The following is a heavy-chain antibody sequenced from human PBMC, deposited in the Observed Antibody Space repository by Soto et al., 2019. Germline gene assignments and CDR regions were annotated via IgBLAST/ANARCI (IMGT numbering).Heavy chain of an antibody. CDR2: ISGSGGTT. Sequence: EVPLLESGGGLVQPGGSLRLSCAASGFSFSNYAMSWVRQAPGKGLEWVSAISGSGGTTYYADSVKGRFSISRDNSKNTLYMQMNSLRAEDTAVYYCQSGYRRDWGQGTLVTVSS. CDR1: GFSFSNYA. D-gene: IGHD5-12*01. CDR3: QSGYRRD. J-gene: IGHJ4*02. V-gene: IGHV3-23*01.